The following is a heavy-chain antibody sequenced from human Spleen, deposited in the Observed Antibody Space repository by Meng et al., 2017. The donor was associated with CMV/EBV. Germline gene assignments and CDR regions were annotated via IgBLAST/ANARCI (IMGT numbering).Heavy chain of an antibody. CDR3: ARDGGYHRAAGPY. J-gene: IGHJ4*02. CDR1: GGSISSGDYY. V-gene: IGHV4-30-4*08. CDR2: IYYSGST. D-gene: IGHD2-15*01. Sequence: QGPLQESGQGLVKPSQTLSLPCTVSGGSISSGDYYWSWIRQPPGKGLEWIGYIYYSGSTYYNPSLKSRVTISVDTSKNQFSLKLSSVTAADTAVYYCARDGGYHRAAGPYWGQGTLVTVSS.